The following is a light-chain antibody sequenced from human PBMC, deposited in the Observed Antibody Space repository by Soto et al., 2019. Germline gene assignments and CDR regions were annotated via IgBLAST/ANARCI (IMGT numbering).Light chain of an antibody. CDR2: AVT. CDR3: SSYTSSTTLVV. Sequence: QSVLTQPASVSGSPGQSITISCTGTSSDVGGYNFVSWYQQHPGEAPKVLIYAVTSRPSGVSNRFSASKSGNTASLTISGLQAEDEADYYCSSYTSSTTLVVFGGGTKLTVL. J-gene: IGLJ2*01. CDR1: SSDVGGYNF. V-gene: IGLV2-14*01.